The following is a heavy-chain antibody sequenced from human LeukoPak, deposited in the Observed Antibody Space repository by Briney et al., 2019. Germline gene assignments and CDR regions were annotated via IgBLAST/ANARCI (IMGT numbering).Heavy chain of an antibody. CDR2: INPNSGGT. J-gene: IGHJ4*02. V-gene: IGHV1-2*02. CDR1: GYTFTNYY. CDR3: APTGQTSVWYYFDY. D-gene: IGHD6-19*01. Sequence: GASVKVSSKASGYTFTNYYIHWLRQAPGQGLEWMGWINPNSGGTNYAQKFQGGVTMTRDTSISTAYMELSRLRSDDTAVYYCAPTGQTSVWYYFDYWGQGTLVTVSS.